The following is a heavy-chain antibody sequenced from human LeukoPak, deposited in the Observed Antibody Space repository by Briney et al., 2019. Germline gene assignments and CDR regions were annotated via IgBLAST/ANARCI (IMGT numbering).Heavy chain of an antibody. J-gene: IGHJ4*02. Sequence: SVKVSCKASGGTFSSYAISWVRQAPGQGLEWMGGIIPIFGTANYAQKFQGRVTITADESTSTAYMELSSLRSEDTAVYYCARVVLYYDFWSGYQIPGDFDYWGQGTLVTVSS. V-gene: IGHV1-69*13. D-gene: IGHD3-3*01. CDR1: GGTFSSYA. CDR3: ARVVLYYDFWSGYQIPGDFDY. CDR2: IIPIFGTA.